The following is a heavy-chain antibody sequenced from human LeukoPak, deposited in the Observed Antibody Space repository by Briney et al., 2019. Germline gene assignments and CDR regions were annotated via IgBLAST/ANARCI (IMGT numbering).Heavy chain of an antibody. J-gene: IGHJ4*02. CDR3: ARRVDSYWFFDY. D-gene: IGHD1-26*01. CDR2: IYPGDSDT. Sequence: GESLKISCKGSGYSFTNYWIGWVRQMPGKGLEWTGIIYPGDSDTRYIPSFQGQVTISADKSINTAYLQWTSLKASDTAMYYCARRVDSYWFFDYWGQGTLVTVSS. CDR1: GYSFTNYW. V-gene: IGHV5-51*01.